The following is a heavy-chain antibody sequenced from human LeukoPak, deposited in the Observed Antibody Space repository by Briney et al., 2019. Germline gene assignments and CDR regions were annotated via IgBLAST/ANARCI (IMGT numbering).Heavy chain of an antibody. CDR3: VTQQGGNPAY. J-gene: IGHJ4*02. Sequence: PGGSLRLSCAASGLTFSSHWMHWVRQAPGKGLVWVSRITNDGSSTTYADSVKGRFTISRDNAKNMLYLQVNSLRAEVTAVYYCVTQQGGNPAYWGQGTLVTVSS. CDR2: ITNDGSST. V-gene: IGHV3-74*01. D-gene: IGHD1-14*01. CDR1: GLTFSSHW.